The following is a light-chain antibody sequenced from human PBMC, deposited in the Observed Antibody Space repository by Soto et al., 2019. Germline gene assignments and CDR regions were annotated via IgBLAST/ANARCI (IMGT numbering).Light chain of an antibody. CDR2: KAS. V-gene: IGKV1-5*03. CDR3: QHYSSYPYP. CDR1: QSIRTW. J-gene: IGKJ2*01. Sequence: DIQMTQSPSTLSASVGDRVTITCRASQSIRTWLAWYQEKPGKAPKLLIYKASSLDSGVPSRFSGSGSGTEFNLTISSLQPDDFATYYCQHYSSYPYPFGQGTNLEIK.